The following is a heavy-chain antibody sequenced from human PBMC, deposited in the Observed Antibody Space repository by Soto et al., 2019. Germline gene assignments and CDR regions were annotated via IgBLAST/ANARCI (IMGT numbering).Heavy chain of an antibody. CDR2: TYYRSKWYN. V-gene: IGHV6-1*01. J-gene: IGHJ6*02. Sequence: KQSQTLSLTCAISGDSVSSNSAAWNWIRQSPSRGLEWLGRTYYRSKWYNDYAVSVKSRITINPDTSKNQFSLQLNSVTPEDTAVYYCARDGQVAYCGGDCYPPFDYYYYGMDVWGQGTTVTVSS. D-gene: IGHD2-21*02. CDR3: ARDGQVAYCGGDCYPPFDYYYYGMDV. CDR1: GDSVSSNSAA.